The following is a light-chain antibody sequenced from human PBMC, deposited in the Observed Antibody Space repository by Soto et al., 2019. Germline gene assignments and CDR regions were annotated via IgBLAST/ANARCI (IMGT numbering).Light chain of an antibody. J-gene: IGKJ2*01. Sequence: EIVLTQSPATLSLSPGERATLSCRASQSVSSYLAWYQQKPGQAPRLLIYDASARATDIPARFSGSGSGTDFTLTISSLEPEDFAVYYCQQRSNLMYTFGQGTKLEIK. CDR1: QSVSSY. CDR3: QQRSNLMYT. V-gene: IGKV3-11*01. CDR2: DAS.